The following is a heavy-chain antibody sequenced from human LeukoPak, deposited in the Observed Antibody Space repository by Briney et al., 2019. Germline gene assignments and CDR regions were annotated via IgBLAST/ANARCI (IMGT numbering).Heavy chain of an antibody. Sequence: ASVKVSCKASGYTFTAYYLHWVRQAPGQGLEWMGWIIPNSGDTKYSPRFQGRVTMTRDTSISTAYMELSRLTSDCATLDWRTPFNYWGQGTLVTVSP. CDR2: IIPNSGDT. J-gene: IGHJ4*02. V-gene: IGHV1-2*02. D-gene: IGHD3-9*01. CDR1: GYTFTAYY. CDR3: TPFNY.